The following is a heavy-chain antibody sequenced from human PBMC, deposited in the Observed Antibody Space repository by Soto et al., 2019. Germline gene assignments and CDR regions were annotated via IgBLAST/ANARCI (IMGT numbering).Heavy chain of an antibody. J-gene: IGHJ4*02. V-gene: IGHV1-2*04. D-gene: IGHD3-10*01. CDR2: INPNSGGT. CDR3: ARDTATRGVINFDY. Sequence: ASVKVSCKASGYTFTGYYMHWVRQAPGQGLEWMGWINPNSGGTNYAQKFQGWVTMTRDTSTSTAYMELSRLRSDDTAVYYCARDTATRGVINFDYWGQGTLVTVSS. CDR1: GYTFTGYY.